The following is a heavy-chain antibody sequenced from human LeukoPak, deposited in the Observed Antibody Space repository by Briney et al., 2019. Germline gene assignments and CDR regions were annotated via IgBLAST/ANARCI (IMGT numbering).Heavy chain of an antibody. CDR1: GYTSTDYY. V-gene: IGHV1-2*06. D-gene: IGHD1-7*01. Sequence: ASVKVSCKASGYTSTDYYIHWVRQAPGQGPEWMGRINPNSGGTNYAQKSQGRVTMTRDTSISTAYMELTRLRSDDTAVYYCARETGVTGTTCDFWGQGTLVTVSS. J-gene: IGHJ4*02. CDR2: INPNSGGT. CDR3: ARETGVTGTTCDF.